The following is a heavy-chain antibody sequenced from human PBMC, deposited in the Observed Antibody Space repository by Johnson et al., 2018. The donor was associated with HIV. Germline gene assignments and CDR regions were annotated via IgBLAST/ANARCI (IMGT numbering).Heavy chain of an antibody. D-gene: IGHD2-8*01. CDR3: TTGQVYTIIGLITVQGPAFDF. Sequence: VQLVESGGGCAQPGGSLRLSCAVSGFTFSKAWMSWVRQAPGKGLEWVGQINTKADGATTDYAAPVRGRFTISRDDSRNTLFLQMNNVKIEDTALYFCTTGQVYTIIGLITVQGPAFDFWGQGTMVTVS. V-gene: IGHV3-15*01. J-gene: IGHJ3*01. CDR2: INTKADGATT. CDR1: GFTFSKAW.